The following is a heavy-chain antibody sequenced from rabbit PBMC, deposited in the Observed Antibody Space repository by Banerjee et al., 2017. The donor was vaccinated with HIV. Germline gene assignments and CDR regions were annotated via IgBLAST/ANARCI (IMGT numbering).Heavy chain of an antibody. D-gene: IGHD7-1*01. CDR2: ILTGSSGNT. CDR3: ARDLAAVTGWNFGL. J-gene: IGHJ3*01. CDR1: GFSLSSSYW. Sequence: QQQLEESGGGLFQPGGSLTLTCKASGFSLSSSYWICWVRQAPGKGLEWIACILTGSSGNTYYASWVNGRFTISSNTNQNTVTLQMTSLTAADTATYFCARDLAAVTGWNFGLWGQGTLVTVS. V-gene: IGHV1S45*01.